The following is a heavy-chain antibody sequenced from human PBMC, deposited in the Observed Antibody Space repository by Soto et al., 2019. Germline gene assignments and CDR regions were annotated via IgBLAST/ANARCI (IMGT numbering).Heavy chain of an antibody. CDR1: GGSISSSSYY. V-gene: IGHV4-39*01. CDR2: IYYSGST. J-gene: IGHJ4*02. CDR3: ARRGATKGFDY. D-gene: IGHD1-26*01. Sequence: SETLSLTCTVSGGSISSSSYYWGWIRQPPGKGLEWIGGIYYSGSTYYNPSLKSRVTISVDTSKNQFSLKLSSVTAADTAVYYCARRGATKGFDYWGQGTLVTVSS.